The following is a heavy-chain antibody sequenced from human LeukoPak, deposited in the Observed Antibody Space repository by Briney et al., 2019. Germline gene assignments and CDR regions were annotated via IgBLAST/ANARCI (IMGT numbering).Heavy chain of an antibody. CDR2: IYCSGST. CDR3: ARDVCTGATCNSGAIFDY. D-gene: IGHD2-15*01. V-gene: IGHV4-59*12. CDR1: GGSLTNYY. Sequence: SETLSLTCTVSGGSLTNYYWSWVRQSPEKGLEWMGFIYCSGSTYYNPSLKSRVTISVDTSKNQFSLRLSSVTAADTAVYYCARDVCTGATCNSGAIFDYWGQGTLVTVSS. J-gene: IGHJ4*02.